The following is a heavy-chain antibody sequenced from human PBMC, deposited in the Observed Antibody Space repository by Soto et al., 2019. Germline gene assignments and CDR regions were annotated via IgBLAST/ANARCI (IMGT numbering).Heavy chain of an antibody. Sequence: SETLSLTCAVSSGSISSSNWWSWVRQPPGKGLEWIGEIYHSGSTNYNPSLKSRVTISVDKSKNQFSLKLSSVTAADTAAYYCARARLYQYYYYMDVWGKGTTVTVSS. V-gene: IGHV4-4*02. CDR3: ARARLYQYYYYMDV. D-gene: IGHD2-2*01. J-gene: IGHJ6*03. CDR2: IYHSGST. CDR1: SGSISSSNW.